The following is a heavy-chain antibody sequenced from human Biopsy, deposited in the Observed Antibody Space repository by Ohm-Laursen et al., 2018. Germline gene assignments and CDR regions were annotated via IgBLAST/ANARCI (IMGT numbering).Heavy chain of an antibody. V-gene: IGHV1-2*02. J-gene: IGHJ4*02. Sequence: SVKVSCKASSYTFTDYNVHWMRQAPGQGLEWLGYINCKTGATNYAQKFQGTVTMTRDTSISTAYLALGSLRSADTAIYYCARDPLNGHKHFDYWGQGSLVTVSS. CDR1: SYTFTDYN. CDR2: INCKTGAT. CDR3: ARDPLNGHKHFDY. D-gene: IGHD2-8*01.